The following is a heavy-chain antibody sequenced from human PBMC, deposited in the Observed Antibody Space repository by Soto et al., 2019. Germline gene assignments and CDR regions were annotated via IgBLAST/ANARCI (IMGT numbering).Heavy chain of an antibody. CDR1: GGSFSGYY. J-gene: IGHJ6*02. CDR2: INHSGST. V-gene: IGHV4-34*01. CDR3: ARGRQLVYYYYGMDV. D-gene: IGHD6-6*01. Sequence: PSETLSHTCAVYGGSFSGYYWSWIRQPPGKGLEGIGEINHSGSTNYNPSLKSRVTISVDTSKNQFSLKLSSVTAADTAVYYCARGRQLVYYYYGMDVWGQGTTVTVSS.